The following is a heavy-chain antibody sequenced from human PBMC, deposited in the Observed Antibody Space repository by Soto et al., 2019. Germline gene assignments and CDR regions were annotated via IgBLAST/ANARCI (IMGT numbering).Heavy chain of an antibody. J-gene: IGHJ6*02. V-gene: IGHV3-30-3*01. Sequence: GGSLRLSCAASGFTFSSYAMHWVRQAPGKGLEWVAVISYDGSNKYYADSMKGRFTISRDNSKNTLYLQMNSLRAEDTAVYYCARDHQTPFSSWYSYYYYYGMDVWGQGTTVTVSS. CDR1: GFTFSSYA. CDR3: ARDHQTPFSSWYSYYYYYGMDV. CDR2: ISYDGSNK. D-gene: IGHD6-13*01.